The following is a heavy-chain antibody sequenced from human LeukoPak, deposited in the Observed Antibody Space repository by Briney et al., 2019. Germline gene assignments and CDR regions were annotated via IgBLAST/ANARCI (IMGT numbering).Heavy chain of an antibody. CDR2: VHGGGDVT. CDR1: GFTFSNAW. J-gene: IGHJ2*01. Sequence: GGSLRLSCATSGFTFSNAWMSWVRQAPEKGLEWVSTVHGGGDVTYYADSVKGRFTISRDNSRNTLYLQMNSLRAEDTAVYYCAKALSSSFYYFDLGGRGTLVTVSS. CDR3: AKALSSSFYYFDL. V-gene: IGHV3-23*01. D-gene: IGHD3-16*02.